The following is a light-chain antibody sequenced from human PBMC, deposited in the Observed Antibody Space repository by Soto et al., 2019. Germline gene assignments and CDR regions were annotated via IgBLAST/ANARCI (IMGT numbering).Light chain of an antibody. Sequence: DIQMTQSPSSVSASVGDRVTITCRASQGISSWLAWYQQKPGKAPKLLIYAASSLQSGVPSRFSGGRSGADFTLTTSSLQPEDFATYNCQQANSYPGFTFGPETKVDIK. V-gene: IGKV1-12*01. CDR2: AAS. J-gene: IGKJ3*01. CDR1: QGISSW. CDR3: QQANSYPGFT.